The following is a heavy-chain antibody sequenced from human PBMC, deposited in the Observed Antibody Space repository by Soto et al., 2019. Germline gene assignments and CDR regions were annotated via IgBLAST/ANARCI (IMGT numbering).Heavy chain of an antibody. D-gene: IGHD5-12*01. J-gene: IGHJ6*02. CDR3: ARAYGGFDNGLDV. CDR2: IYHSGST. Sequence: LSLTCTVSGDSIRSYYWTWIRQPPGKGLELIGYIYHSGSTRYNPSLKSRVTISVDMSKNQFSLKLSSVIAADTAVYYCARAYGGFDNGLDVWGQGTAVTVSS. CDR1: GDSIRSYY. V-gene: IGHV4-59*01.